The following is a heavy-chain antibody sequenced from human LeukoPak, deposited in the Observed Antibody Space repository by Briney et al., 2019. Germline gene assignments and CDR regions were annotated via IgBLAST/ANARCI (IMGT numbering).Heavy chain of an antibody. CDR3: ARVGYYDSSAYYY. CDR2: IYYSGST. V-gene: IGHV4-59*01. J-gene: IGHJ4*02. D-gene: IGHD3-22*01. Sequence: SETLSLTCTVSGGSISSYYWSWIRQPPGKGLEWIGYIYYSGSTNYNPSLKSRVTVSVDTSKNQFSLKLSSVTAADTAVYYCARVGYYDSSAYYYWGQGTLVTVSS. CDR1: GGSISSYY.